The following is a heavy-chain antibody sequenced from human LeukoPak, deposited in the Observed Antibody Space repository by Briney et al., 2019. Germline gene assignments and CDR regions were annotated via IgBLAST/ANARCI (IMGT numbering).Heavy chain of an antibody. Sequence: PSETLSLTCAVYGGSFSGYYWSWIRQPPGKGLEWIGEINHSGSTNYNPSLKSRVTISVDTSKNQFSLKLSSVTAADTAVYYCARGSPRRVAESMDVWGQGTTVTVSS. CDR3: ARGSPRRVAESMDV. CDR2: INHSGST. J-gene: IGHJ6*02. V-gene: IGHV4-34*01. CDR1: GGSFSGYY. D-gene: IGHD6-13*01.